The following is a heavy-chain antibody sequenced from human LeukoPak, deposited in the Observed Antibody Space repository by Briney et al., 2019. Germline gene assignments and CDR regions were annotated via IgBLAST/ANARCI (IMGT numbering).Heavy chain of an antibody. J-gene: IGHJ6*03. D-gene: IGHD3-10*01. Sequence: SETLSLTCAVYGGSFSPYYWTWIRQPPGKGLEWIGEINHSGSTNYNPSLKSRVTISVDTSKNQFSLKLSSVTAADTAVYYCARSVLWYYYYMDVWGKGTTVTISS. CDR1: GGSFSPYY. V-gene: IGHV4-34*01. CDR2: INHSGST. CDR3: ARSVLWYYYYMDV.